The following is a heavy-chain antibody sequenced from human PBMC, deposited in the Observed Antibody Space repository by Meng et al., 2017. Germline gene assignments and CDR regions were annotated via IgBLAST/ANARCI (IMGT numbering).Heavy chain of an antibody. J-gene: IGHJ4*02. Sequence: HVLPVDSGGGLVKPGGSLIVSCAASGFTFSDYYMSWIRQAPGKGLEWVSYISSSGSTIYYADSVKGRFTISRDNAKNSLYLQMNSLRAEDTAVYYCVFQPVAGTGYDYWGQGTLVTVSS. CDR1: GFTFSDYY. D-gene: IGHD6-19*01. CDR2: ISSSGSTI. V-gene: IGHV3-11*01. CDR3: VFQPVAGTGYDY.